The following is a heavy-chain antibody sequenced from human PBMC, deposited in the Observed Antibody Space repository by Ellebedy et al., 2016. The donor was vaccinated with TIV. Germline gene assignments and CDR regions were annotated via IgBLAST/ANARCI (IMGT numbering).Heavy chain of an antibody. J-gene: IGHJ4*02. CDR3: ATYSMGRLDY. CDR2: FYYSGNI. V-gene: IGHV4-59*08. Sequence: MPSETLSLTCAVSGVSISSSYWTWIRQPPGKALEWIAYFYYSGNIKYSPSLKIRVTISVDTSKNQFSLKLSSVTAADTAVYYYATYSMGRLDYWGQGTLVTVSS. CDR1: GVSISSSY. D-gene: IGHD4-11*01.